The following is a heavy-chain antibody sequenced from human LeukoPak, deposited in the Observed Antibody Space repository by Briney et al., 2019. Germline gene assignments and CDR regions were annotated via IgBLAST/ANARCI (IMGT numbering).Heavy chain of an antibody. CDR2: INGDGSST. CDR1: GFTFRSYW. V-gene: IGHV3-74*01. D-gene: IGHD1-7*01. CDR3: VRGVGVSRFNYLDP. Sequence: PGGSLRLSCAASGFTFRSYWMHWVRQAPGTGLVWVSHINGDGSSTTYADSVKGRFTISRDNSKNTLYLQMNSLRDDDTAVYYCVRGVGVSRFNYLDPWGQGTLVIVSS. J-gene: IGHJ5*02.